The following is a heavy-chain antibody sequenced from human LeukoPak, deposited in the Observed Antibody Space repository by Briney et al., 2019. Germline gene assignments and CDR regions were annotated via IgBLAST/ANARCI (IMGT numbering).Heavy chain of an antibody. CDR2: IYYSGST. D-gene: IGHD5-18*01. Sequence: SETLSLTCTVSGGSVSSGSYYWSWIRQPPGKGLEWIGYIYYSGSTNYNPSLKSRVTISVDTSKNQFSLKLSSVTAADTAVYYCARNKYSSHRGIYYFDYWGQGTLVTVSS. CDR1: GGSVSSGSYY. J-gene: IGHJ4*02. V-gene: IGHV4-61*01. CDR3: ARNKYSSHRGIYYFDY.